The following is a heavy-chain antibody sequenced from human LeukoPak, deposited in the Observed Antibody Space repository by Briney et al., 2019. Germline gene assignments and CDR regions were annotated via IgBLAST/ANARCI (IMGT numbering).Heavy chain of an antibody. J-gene: IGHJ4*02. D-gene: IGHD1-26*01. V-gene: IGHV3-21*01. CDR1: GFALRSYT. CDR2: VSSTSAYI. CDR3: VRAGYSGSYYFDS. Sequence: GGSLRLSCAASGFALRSYTVTWVRQAPGKGLEWVSSVSSTSAYIYYAESVKGRFSISRDNVDNVVHLQMNSLRVEDTAVYYCVRAGYSGSYYFDSWGQGTLVTVSS.